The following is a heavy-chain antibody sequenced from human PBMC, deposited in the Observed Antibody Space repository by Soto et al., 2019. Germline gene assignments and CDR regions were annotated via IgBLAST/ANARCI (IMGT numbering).Heavy chain of an antibody. D-gene: IGHD3-10*01. CDR2: IYYSGDT. J-gene: IGHJ4*02. CDR1: GGSIISGDYY. CDR3: ARRQRPLRSRPFDY. Sequence: KPSETLSLTCTVSGGSIISGDYYWSWIRQPPGKGLEWIGYIYYSGDTSYNPSLKSRVTISIDTSKNQFSLKLSSVTAADTAVYYCARRQRPLRSRPFDYWSQGTLVTVSS. V-gene: IGHV4-30-4*08.